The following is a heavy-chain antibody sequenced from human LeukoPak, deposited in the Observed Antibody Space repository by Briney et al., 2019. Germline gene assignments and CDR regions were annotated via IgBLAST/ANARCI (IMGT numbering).Heavy chain of an antibody. CDR1: GYTFTSYA. Sequence: ASVKVSCKASGYTFTSYAMNWVRQAPGQGLEWMGWINTNTGNPTYAQGFTGRFVFSLDTSVSTAYLQISSLKAEDTAVYYCASRITMIVADAFDIWGQGTMVTVSS. CDR3: ASRITMIVADAFDI. CDR2: INTNTGNP. J-gene: IGHJ3*02. V-gene: IGHV7-4-1*02. D-gene: IGHD3-22*01.